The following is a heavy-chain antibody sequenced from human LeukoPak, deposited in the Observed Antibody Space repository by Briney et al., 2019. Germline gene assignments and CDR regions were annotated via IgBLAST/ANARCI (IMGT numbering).Heavy chain of an antibody. CDR2: IYHSGST. CDR1: GGSINNYW. D-gene: IGHD3-10*01. V-gene: IGHV4-4*02. CDR3: ARHGSGCNAMDV. J-gene: IGHJ6*02. Sequence: SGTLSLTCAVSGGSINNYWWSWVRQPPGKGLEWIGEIYHSGSTNYNSSLKSRVTISVDRSNNQFSLKLSSVTAADTADYYCARHGSGCNAMDVWGQGTTVTVSS.